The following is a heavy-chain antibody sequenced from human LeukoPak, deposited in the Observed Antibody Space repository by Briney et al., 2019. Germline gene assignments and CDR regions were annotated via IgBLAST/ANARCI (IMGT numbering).Heavy chain of an antibody. D-gene: IGHD2-2*01. Sequence: PSETLSLTCTVSGGAINSGGYYWSWIRQHPGKGLEWIGYIYYSGSTYYNPSLKSRVTISLDTSKNHFSLKLSSVTAADTAVYYCARGNVMVVVPATWFDPWGQGTLVTVSS. CDR3: ARGNVMVVVPATWFDP. CDR1: GGAINSGGYY. CDR2: IYYSGST. J-gene: IGHJ5*02. V-gene: IGHV4-31*03.